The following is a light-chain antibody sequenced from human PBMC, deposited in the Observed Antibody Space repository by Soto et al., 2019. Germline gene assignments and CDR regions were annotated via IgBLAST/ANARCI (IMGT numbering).Light chain of an antibody. CDR1: QDISNY. CDR2: DAS. J-gene: IGKJ4*01. CDR3: QQYDNLTLT. Sequence: DIQMTQSPSSLSASVVDRVNISVQASQDISNYLNWYQQKPGKAPKLLIYDASNLETGVPSRFSGSGSGTDFTFTISSLQPEDIATYYCQQYDNLTLTFGGGTKVDIK. V-gene: IGKV1-33*01.